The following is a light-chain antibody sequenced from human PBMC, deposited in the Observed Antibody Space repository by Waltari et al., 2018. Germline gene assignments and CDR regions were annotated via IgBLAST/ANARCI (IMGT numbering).Light chain of an antibody. V-gene: IGLV8-61*01. CDR2: KAN. Sequence: QTVVTQEPSLSVSPGGTVTLTCALSSGSLSTTSYATWYQQTPGQAPRTLLYKANARSSGVPDRFSGSIRGNTAALTITGAQADDESDYYCALYMGSGIWVFGGGTRLTVL. CDR1: SGSLSTTSY. J-gene: IGLJ3*02. CDR3: ALYMGSGIWV.